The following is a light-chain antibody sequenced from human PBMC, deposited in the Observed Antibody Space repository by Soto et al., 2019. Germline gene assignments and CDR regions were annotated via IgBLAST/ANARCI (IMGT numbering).Light chain of an antibody. V-gene: IGKV3-20*01. Sequence: IVLTYSPGTLSLSLWEIATLSCRASQSVSSNLAWYQQKRGQSPRLLIYGASRRATGIPDRFSGSGSGPDFTLTISRLEPEDFAVYFCQHYGSSPWTFGQATKVDIK. J-gene: IGKJ1*01. CDR3: QHYGSSPWT. CDR2: GAS. CDR1: QSVSSN.